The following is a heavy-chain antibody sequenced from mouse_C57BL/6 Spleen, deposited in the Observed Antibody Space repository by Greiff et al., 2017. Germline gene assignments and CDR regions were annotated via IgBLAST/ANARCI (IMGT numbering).Heavy chain of an antibody. J-gene: IGHJ2*01. CDR2: ISSGSSTI. Sequence: VQLKQSGGGLVKPGGSLKLSCAASGFTFSDYGMHWVRQAPEKGLEWVAYISSGSSTIYYADTVKGRFTISRDNAKNTLFLQMTSLRSEDTAMYYCARKIYYGSSYGFDYWGQGTTLTVSS. V-gene: IGHV5-17*01. CDR1: GFTFSDYG. CDR3: ARKIYYGSSYGFDY. D-gene: IGHD1-1*01.